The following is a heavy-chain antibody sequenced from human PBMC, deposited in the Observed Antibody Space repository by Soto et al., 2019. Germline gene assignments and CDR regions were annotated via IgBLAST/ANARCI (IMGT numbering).Heavy chain of an antibody. CDR3: TTGYCTNGVCYVEYYYYYMDV. J-gene: IGHJ6*03. CDR1: GFTFSNAW. D-gene: IGHD2-8*01. CDR2: IKSKTDGGTT. V-gene: IGHV3-15*01. Sequence: GGSLRLSCAASGFTFSNAWMSWVRQAPGKGLEWVGRIKSKTDGGTTDYAAPVKGRFTISRDDSKNTLYLQMNSLKTEDTAVYYCTTGYCTNGVCYVEYYYYYMDVWGKGTTVTVSS.